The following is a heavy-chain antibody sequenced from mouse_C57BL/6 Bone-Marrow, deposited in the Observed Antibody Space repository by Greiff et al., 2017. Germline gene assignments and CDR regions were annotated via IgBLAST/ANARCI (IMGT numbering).Heavy chain of an antibody. Sequence: EVQLQQSGGGLVQPGGSMKLSCVASGFTFSNYWMNWVRQSPEKGLEWVAQIRLKSDNYAPHYAESVKGRFTISRDDSKSSVYLQMNNLRAEDTGIYYCTVGYYGSSPYWYFDVWGTGTTVTVSS. V-gene: IGHV6-3*01. CDR2: IRLKSDNYAP. CDR1: GFTFSNYW. J-gene: IGHJ1*03. CDR3: TVGYYGSSPYWYFDV. D-gene: IGHD1-1*01.